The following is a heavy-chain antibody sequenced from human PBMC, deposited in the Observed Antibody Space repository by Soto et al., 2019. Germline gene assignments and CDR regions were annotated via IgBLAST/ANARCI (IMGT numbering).Heavy chain of an antibody. CDR2: INHSGST. CDR1: GGSFSGSY. V-gene: IGHV4-34*01. CDR3: ARQGYCSGGSCYRYFQH. Sequence: SEPLSLPCAVYGGSFSGSYWSWIRQPPVKVLEWIGEINHSGSTNYNPSLKSRVTISVDTSKNQFSLKLSSVTAADTAVYYCARQGYCSGGSCYRYFQHWGQGTLVTVSS. D-gene: IGHD2-15*01. J-gene: IGHJ1*01.